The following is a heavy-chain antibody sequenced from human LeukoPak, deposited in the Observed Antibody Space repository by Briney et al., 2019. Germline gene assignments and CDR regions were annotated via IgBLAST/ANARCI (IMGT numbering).Heavy chain of an antibody. V-gene: IGHV3-7*03. CDR3: AKAFRIVGIGNPDDAFDV. Sequence: GGSLRLSCAASGFTFSLYWMTWVRQSPGKGLEWVADINPDGTQKYSVDSLKGRSTLSRDNSENTLYLQLNSLRAEDSGIYYCAKAFRIVGIGNPDDAFDVWGQGTVVTVS. D-gene: IGHD1-26*01. CDR2: INPDGTQK. J-gene: IGHJ3*01. CDR1: GFTFSLYW.